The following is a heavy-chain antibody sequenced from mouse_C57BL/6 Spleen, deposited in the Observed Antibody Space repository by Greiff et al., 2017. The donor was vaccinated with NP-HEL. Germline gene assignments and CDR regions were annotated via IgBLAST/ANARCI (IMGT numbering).Heavy chain of an antibody. CDR3: ASGGGKYYAMDY. CDR2: IYPGSGST. J-gene: IGHJ4*01. D-gene: IGHD1-1*02. Sequence: QVQLQQSGAELVKPGASVKMSCKASGYTFTSYWITWVKQRPGQGLEWIGDIYPGSGSTNYNEKFKSKAILTVDTSSSTAYMQLSSLTSEDSAVNYCASGGGKYYAMDYWGQGTSVTVSS. CDR1: GYTFTSYW. V-gene: IGHV1-55*01.